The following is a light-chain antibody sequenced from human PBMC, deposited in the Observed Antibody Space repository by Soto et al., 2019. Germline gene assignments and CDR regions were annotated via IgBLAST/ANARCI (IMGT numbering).Light chain of an antibody. J-gene: IGLJ1*01. CDR1: SSEIGSYNH. Sequence: QSVLTHAASGSGSPVQWITISCSGTSSEIGSYNHVSWYQQFPSKTPKLIIYTVSDRPPRVSDRFSGSKSGITASLTITGLQTVGEADYYCISYTDRQSSLFGTGTKVTVL. CDR2: TVS. CDR3: ISYTDRQSSL. V-gene: IGLV2-14*03.